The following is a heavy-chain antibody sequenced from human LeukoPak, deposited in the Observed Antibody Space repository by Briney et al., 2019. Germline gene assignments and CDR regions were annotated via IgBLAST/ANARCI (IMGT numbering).Heavy chain of an antibody. J-gene: IGHJ3*02. CDR1: GFTFSDYY. CDR3: AKDPSRGQLWYHDAFDI. CDR2: ISSSGSTI. D-gene: IGHD5-18*01. V-gene: IGHV3-11*01. Sequence: GGSLRLSCAASGFTFSDYYMSWIRQAPGKGLEWVSYISSSGSTIYYADSVKGRFTTSRDNSKNTLYLQMNSLRAEDTAVYYCAKDPSRGQLWYHDAFDIWGQGTMVTVSS.